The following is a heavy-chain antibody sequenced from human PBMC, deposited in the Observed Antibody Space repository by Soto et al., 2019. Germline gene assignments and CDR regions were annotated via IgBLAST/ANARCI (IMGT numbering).Heavy chain of an antibody. CDR1: GFTFSSYA. CDR3: AKDGYYYDSSGPLDY. CDR2: ISGSGGST. J-gene: IGHJ4*02. D-gene: IGHD3-22*01. V-gene: IGHV3-23*01. Sequence: PGGSLRLSCAASGFTFSSYAMSWVRQAPGKGLEWVSAISGSGGSTYYADSVKGRFTISRDNSKNTLYLQMNSLRAEDTAVYYCAKDGYYYDSSGPLDYWGQGTLVTVSS.